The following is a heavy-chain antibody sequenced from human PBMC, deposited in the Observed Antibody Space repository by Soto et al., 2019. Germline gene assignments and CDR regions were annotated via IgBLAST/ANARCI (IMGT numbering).Heavy chain of an antibody. Sequence: EVQLVESGGGLVKPGGSLRLSCAASGFAFTSYSMNWIRQAPGKGLEWVSSISSDYNYIYYADSVKGRFTISRDNAKDSVLLQMNSLKTEDTAVYYCARGITCTGHTCYGGGDYWGQGTLVAVSS. J-gene: IGHJ4*02. CDR2: ISSDYNYI. V-gene: IGHV3-21*06. D-gene: IGHD2-8*02. CDR3: ARGITCTGHTCYGGGDY. CDR1: GFAFTSYS.